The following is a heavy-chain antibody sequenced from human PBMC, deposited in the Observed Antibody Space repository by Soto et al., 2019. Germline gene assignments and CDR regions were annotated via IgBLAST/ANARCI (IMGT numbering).Heavy chain of an antibody. D-gene: IGHD1-26*01. Sequence: SLEILSLTCAVYGGSFSGYYWSWIRQPPGKGLEWIGEINHSGSTNYNPSLKSRVTISVDTSKNQFSLKLSSVTAADTAVYYCAREDYRGATLYGGQGTLVTVPS. J-gene: IGHJ4*02. V-gene: IGHV4-34*01. CDR1: GGSFSGYY. CDR2: INHSGST. CDR3: AREDYRGATLY.